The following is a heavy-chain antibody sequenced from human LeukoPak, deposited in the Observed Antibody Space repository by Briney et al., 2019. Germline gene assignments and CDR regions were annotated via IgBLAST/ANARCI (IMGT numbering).Heavy chain of an antibody. CDR3: ARVPSYYDSSGYVNFDY. CDR2: FYRGDST. D-gene: IGHD3-22*01. V-gene: IGHV3-53*01. CDR1: GFTVSSSY. J-gene: IGHJ4*02. Sequence: GGSLRLSCAASGFTVSSSYMYWVRQAPGKGLEWVSFFYRGDSTYYAESVKGRFTISRDNSKNTLYLQMNSLRAEDTAVYYCARVPSYYDSSGYVNFDYWGQGTLVTVSS.